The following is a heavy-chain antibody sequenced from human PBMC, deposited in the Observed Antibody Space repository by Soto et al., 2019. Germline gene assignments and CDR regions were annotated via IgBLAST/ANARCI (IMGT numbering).Heavy chain of an antibody. V-gene: IGHV4-34*01. CDR2: INHSGST. J-gene: IGHJ4*02. CDR1: GGSFSGYY. Sequence: QVQLQQWGAGLLKPSETLSLTCAVYGGSFSGYYWTWIRQPPGTGLEWIGEINHSGSTNYNPSLKSRVTISVGTSKNQYSLNLTSVTAANTAVYYGARDKITGLFDYWGQGTLVTVSS. CDR3: ARDKITGLFDY. D-gene: IGHD2-8*02.